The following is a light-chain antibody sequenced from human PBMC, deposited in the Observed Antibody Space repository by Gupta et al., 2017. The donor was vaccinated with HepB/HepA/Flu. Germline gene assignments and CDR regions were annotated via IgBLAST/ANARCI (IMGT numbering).Light chain of an antibody. J-gene: IGLJ2*01. CDR2: EVT. CDR1: STDVGSYSL. Sequence: QSALPPPASVSGFPGPSITSSCTGTSTDVGSYSLVSWYQQHPGKALKLLIYEVTKWPSGLASRFSGSKSGNTASLTISGHQAEDEADYYCCADAGRDTLVFGGGTKVTVL. V-gene: IGLV2-23*02. CDR3: CADAGRDTLV.